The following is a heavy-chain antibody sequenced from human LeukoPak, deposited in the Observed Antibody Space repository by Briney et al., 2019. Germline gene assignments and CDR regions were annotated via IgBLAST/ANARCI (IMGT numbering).Heavy chain of an antibody. CDR1: GGSISSSSYY. CDR3: ARLYCGGDCYSDGWFDP. V-gene: IGHV4-39*01. Sequence: SETLSLTCTVSGGSISSSSYYWGWIRQPPGKGLEWIGSIYYSGSTYYNPSLKSRVTISVDTSKNQFSLKLSSVTAADTAVYYCARLYCGGDCYSDGWFDPWGQGTLVTVSS. J-gene: IGHJ5*02. CDR2: IYYSGST. D-gene: IGHD2-21*02.